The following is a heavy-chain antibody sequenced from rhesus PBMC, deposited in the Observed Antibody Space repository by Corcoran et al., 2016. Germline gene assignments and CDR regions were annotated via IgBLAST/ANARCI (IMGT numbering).Heavy chain of an antibody. Sequence: QVQLQESGPGLVKPSETMSLTCVVSGDSISSDYWGWVGQSPGKGLEWIGYIYGVCGSTNYNPSLKSRVTISTDTSKNQFSLNLTSVTAADTAIYYCAKYCSGTGCGYFEFWGQGALVTVSS. V-gene: IGHV4-160*01. CDR1: GDSISSDY. CDR3: AKYCSGTGCGYFEF. J-gene: IGHJ1*01. CDR2: IYGVCGST. D-gene: IGHD2-21*01.